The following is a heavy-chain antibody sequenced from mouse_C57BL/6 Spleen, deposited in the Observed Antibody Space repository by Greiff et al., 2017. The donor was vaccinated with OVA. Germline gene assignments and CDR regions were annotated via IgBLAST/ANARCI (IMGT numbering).Heavy chain of an antibody. J-gene: IGHJ4*01. CDR1: GFTFSSYS. V-gene: IGHV5-9-1*02. Sequence: DVKLQESGAGLVKPGGSLKLSCAASGFTFSSYSMSWVRQTPEQRLEWVAYISSGGDYIYYADTVKGRFTISRDNARNTLYLQMSSLKSEDTAMYYCTRDGDGYYFYYAMDYWGQGTSVTVSS. D-gene: IGHD2-3*01. CDR2: ISSGGDYI. CDR3: TRDGDGYYFYYAMDY.